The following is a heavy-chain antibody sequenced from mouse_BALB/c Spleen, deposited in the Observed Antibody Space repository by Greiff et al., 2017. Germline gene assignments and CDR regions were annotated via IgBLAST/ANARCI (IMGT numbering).Heavy chain of an antibody. V-gene: IGHV5-6-3*01. CDR2: INSNGGST. CDR1: GFTFSSYG. CDR3: ARGDYDYPLYAMDD. J-gene: IGHJ4*01. D-gene: IGHD2-4*01. Sequence: DVQLVESGGGLVQPGGSLKLSCAASGFTFSSYGMSWVRQTPDKRLELVATINSNGGSTYYPDSVKGRFTISRDNAKNTLYLQMSSLKSEDTAMYYCARGDYDYPLYAMDDWGQGTSVTVSS.